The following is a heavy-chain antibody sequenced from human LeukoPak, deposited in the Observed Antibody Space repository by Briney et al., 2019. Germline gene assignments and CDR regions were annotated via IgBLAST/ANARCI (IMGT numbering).Heavy chain of an antibody. Sequence: GGSLRLSCAASGFMFSKSWMHWVRQAPGKGLEWVAVISYDGSNKYYADSVKGRFTISRDNSKNTLYLQMNSLRAEDTAVYRAVANFDYWGQGTLVTVSS. CDR1: GFMFSKSW. CDR2: ISYDGSNK. CDR3: VANFDY. J-gene: IGHJ4*02. V-gene: IGHV3-30*03. D-gene: IGHD6-19*01.